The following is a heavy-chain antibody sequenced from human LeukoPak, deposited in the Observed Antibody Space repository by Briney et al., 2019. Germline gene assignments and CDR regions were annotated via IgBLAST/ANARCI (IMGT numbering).Heavy chain of an antibody. CDR2: IYYSGGT. J-gene: IGHJ4*02. CDR1: GDSIGCYY. V-gene: IGHV4-59*08. Sequence: SETLSLTCTLSGDSIGCYYWGWIRQPPGKGLEWIGYIYYSGGTNYNPSLKSRVTISVDTSKNQFSLKLSSVTAADTAVYYCARHGSDWAFDFWGQGLLVSVSS. D-gene: IGHD2-21*02. CDR3: ARHGSDWAFDF.